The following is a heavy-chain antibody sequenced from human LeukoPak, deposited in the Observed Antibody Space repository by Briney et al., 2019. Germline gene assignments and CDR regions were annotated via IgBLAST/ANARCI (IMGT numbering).Heavy chain of an antibody. D-gene: IGHD3-22*01. Sequence: NPGGSLRLSCAASGFTFSSYSMNWVRQAPGQGLEWVSSISSSSSYIYYADSVKGRFTISRDNAKNSLYLQMNSLRAEDTAVYYCARDDNYYDSSGYYLFDYWGQGTLVTVSS. CDR2: ISSSSSYI. CDR1: GFTFSSYS. CDR3: ARDDNYYDSSGYYLFDY. V-gene: IGHV3-21*01. J-gene: IGHJ4*02.